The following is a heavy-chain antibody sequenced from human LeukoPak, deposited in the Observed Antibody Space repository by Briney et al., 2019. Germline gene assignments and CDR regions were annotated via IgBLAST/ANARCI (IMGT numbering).Heavy chain of an antibody. Sequence: SETLSLTCTVSGGSISSGDYYWSWIRQPPGKGLERIGYIYYSGSTYYNPSLKSRVTISVDTSKNQFSLKLSSVTAADTAVYYCASRYSSGRLTFNIWGQGTMVTVSS. V-gene: IGHV4-30-4*01. CDR3: ASRYSSGRLTFNI. CDR1: GGSISSGDYY. J-gene: IGHJ3*02. CDR2: IYYSGST. D-gene: IGHD6-19*01.